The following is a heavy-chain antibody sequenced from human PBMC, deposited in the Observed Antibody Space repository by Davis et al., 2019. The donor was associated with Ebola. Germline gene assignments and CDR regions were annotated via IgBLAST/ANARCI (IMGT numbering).Heavy chain of an antibody. V-gene: IGHV1-69*13. J-gene: IGHJ4*02. CDR3: ARVSSTGWFYFEY. D-gene: IGHD6-19*01. CDR1: GGTFSSYT. CDR2: IIPLFGTA. Sequence: SVKVSCKASGGTFSSYTISWVRQAPGQGLEWMGGIIPLFGTAHSVQNFQGRLTITADESTSTVYMELSRLRSEDTAIYYCARVSSTGWFYFEYWGQGTPVTVSS.